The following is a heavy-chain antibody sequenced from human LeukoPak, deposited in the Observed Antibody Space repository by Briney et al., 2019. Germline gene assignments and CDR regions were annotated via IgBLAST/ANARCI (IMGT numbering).Heavy chain of an antibody. V-gene: IGHV1-8*01. CDR2: MNPNSGNT. Sequence: GASVKVSCKASGYTFTSYDINWVRQATGQGLEWMGWMNPNSGNTGYAQKFQGRVTMTRNTSISTAYMELSSLRSEDTAVYYCARENYDSSSNVGYGMDVWGQGTAVTVSS. D-gene: IGHD3-22*01. CDR1: GYTFTSYD. J-gene: IGHJ6*02. CDR3: ARENYDSSSNVGYGMDV.